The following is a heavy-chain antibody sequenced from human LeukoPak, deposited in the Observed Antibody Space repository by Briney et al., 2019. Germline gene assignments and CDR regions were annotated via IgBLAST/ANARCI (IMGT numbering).Heavy chain of an antibody. CDR1: GFTFSSYA. V-gene: IGHV3-23*01. CDR2: ISGSGGST. D-gene: IGHD3-10*01. J-gene: IGHJ4*02. Sequence: GGSLRLSCAASGFTFSSYAMSWVRQAPGKGLEWVSAISGSGGSTYYADSVKGRFTISRDNSKNTLYLQMNSLRAEDTAVYYCARDKKGTYYGSGSSDYWGQGTLVTVSS. CDR3: ARDKKGTYYGSGSSDY.